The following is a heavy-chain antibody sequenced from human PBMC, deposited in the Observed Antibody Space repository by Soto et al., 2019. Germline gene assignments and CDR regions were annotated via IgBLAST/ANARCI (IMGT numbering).Heavy chain of an antibody. V-gene: IGHV1-18*01. CDR3: ARARNQYYYDSSGYYYAKNDYYYYGMDV. D-gene: IGHD3-22*01. CDR2: ISAYNGNT. CDR1: GYTFTSYG. J-gene: IGHJ6*02. Sequence: ASVKVSCKASGYTFTSYGISWVRQAPGQGLEWMGWISAYNGNTNYAQKLQGRVTMTTDTSTSTAYMELRSLRSDDTAVYYCARARNQYYYDSSGYYYAKNDYYYYGMDVWGQGTTVTVSS.